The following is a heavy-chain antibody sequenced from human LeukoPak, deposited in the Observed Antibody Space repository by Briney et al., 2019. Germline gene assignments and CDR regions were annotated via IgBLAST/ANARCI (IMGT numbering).Heavy chain of an antibody. CDR2: IKQDGSEK. J-gene: IGHJ4*02. Sequence: QPGGSLRLSCAASGFTFSSYWMSCVRQAPGKGLEWVANIKQDGSEKYYVDSLKGRFTISRDNAKNSLYLLMNILRAEDTVLYYCARDWGGIVPVDYWGQGTLVTVSS. V-gene: IGHV3-7*01. D-gene: IGHD3-16*01. CDR3: ARDWGGIVPVDY. CDR1: GFTFSSYW.